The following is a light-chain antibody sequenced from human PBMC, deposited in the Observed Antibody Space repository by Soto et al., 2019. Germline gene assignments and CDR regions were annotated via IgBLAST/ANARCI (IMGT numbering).Light chain of an antibody. CDR1: QSISTW. V-gene: IGKV1-5*03. Sequence: DIQMTQSPSTLSAFVGDRVTITCRASQSISTWLAWYQQRPGKAPNLLIYQASNLQSGVPSRFSGSGSGTEFTLTISSLQPDDFATYYCQQYNGYPLTFGGGTKVDIK. CDR3: QQYNGYPLT. CDR2: QAS. J-gene: IGKJ4*01.